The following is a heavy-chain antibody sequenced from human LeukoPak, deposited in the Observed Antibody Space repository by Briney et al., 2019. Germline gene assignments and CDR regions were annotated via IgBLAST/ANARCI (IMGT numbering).Heavy chain of an antibody. V-gene: IGHV1-69*01. D-gene: IGHD2-8*02. CDR1: GGTFSSYA. Sequence: SVKVSCKASGGTFSSYAISWVRQAPGQGLEWMGGIIPIFGTANYAQKFQGRVTITADESTSTAYMELSSLRSEDTAVYYCARGPLVPAYYYYYYYMEVWGKGTTVTVSS. CDR3: ARGPLVPAYYYYYYYMEV. CDR2: IIPIFGTA. J-gene: IGHJ6*03.